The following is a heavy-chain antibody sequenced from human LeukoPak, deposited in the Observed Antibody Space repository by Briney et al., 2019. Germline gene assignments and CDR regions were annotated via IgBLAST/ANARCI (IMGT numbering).Heavy chain of an antibody. J-gene: IGHJ4*02. CDR1: GYTFTCYY. D-gene: IGHD6-13*01. CDR3: ARNIAAAGPDDY. CDR2: INPNSGGT. V-gene: IGHV1-2*02. Sequence: ASVKVSCKASGYTFTCYYMHWVRQAPGQGLEWMGWINPNSGGTNYAQKFQGRVTMTRDTSISTAYMELSRLRSDDTAVYYCARNIAAAGPDDYWGQGTLVTVSS.